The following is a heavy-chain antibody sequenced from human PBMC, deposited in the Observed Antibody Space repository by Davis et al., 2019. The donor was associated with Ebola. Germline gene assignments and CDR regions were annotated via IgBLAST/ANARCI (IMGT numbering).Heavy chain of an antibody. J-gene: IGHJ6*02. V-gene: IGHV3-23*01. D-gene: IGHD4-17*01. Sequence: GESLKISCAASGFTFSSYAMSWVRQAPGKGLEWVSGISGSGGSTYYADSVKGRFTISRDNSKNTLYLQMNSLRAEDTAVYYCAKDRDTTGTNSPYYYYGMDVWGQGTTVTVSS. CDR1: GFTFSSYA. CDR2: ISGSGGST. CDR3: AKDRDTTGTNSPYYYYGMDV.